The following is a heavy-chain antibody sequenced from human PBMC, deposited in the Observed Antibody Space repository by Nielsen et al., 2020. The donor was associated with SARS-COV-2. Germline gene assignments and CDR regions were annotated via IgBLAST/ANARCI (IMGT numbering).Heavy chain of an antibody. V-gene: IGHV1-18*01. D-gene: IGHD2-21*02. J-gene: IGHJ5*02. CDR2: ISAYNGNT. Sequence: WVRQAPGQGLEWMGWISAYNGNTNYAQKLQGRVTITADKSTSTAYMELSSLRSEDTAVYYCARIRYCGGDCYSTWGQGTLVTVSS. CDR3: ARIRYCGGDCYST.